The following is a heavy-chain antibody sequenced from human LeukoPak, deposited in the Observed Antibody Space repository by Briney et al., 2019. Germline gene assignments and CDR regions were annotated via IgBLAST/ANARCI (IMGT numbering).Heavy chain of an antibody. J-gene: IGHJ4*02. CDR2: IFNSGST. CDR1: GDSMSSYS. V-gene: IGHV4-59*01. D-gene: IGHD3-10*01. CDR3: ASDYGSGSYRFDY. Sequence: SETLSLTCTVSGDSMSSYSWSWIRQPPGKGLEWIGYIFNSGSTIYNPSLKRRVTISLDMSKKQFSLRLSSVTAADTAVYYCASDYGSGSYRFDYWGQGTLVTVSS.